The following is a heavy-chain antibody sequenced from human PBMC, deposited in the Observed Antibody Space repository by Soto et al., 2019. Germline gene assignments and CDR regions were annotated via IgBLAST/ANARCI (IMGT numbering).Heavy chain of an antibody. CDR1: GFTLSNHA. D-gene: IGHD6-13*01. CDR2: ISASGGET. CDR3: VRRTAAGGGALLYFDS. Sequence: EVQLLESGGGLVQPGGSLRLSCAASGFTLSNHAMYWVRQAPGRGLEWVSTISASGGETYYADTVRGRFTISRDTSKNTLDLRMNSLRAEDTAVYHCVRRTAAGGGALLYFDSWGQGALVTVSS. V-gene: IGHV3-23*01. J-gene: IGHJ4*02.